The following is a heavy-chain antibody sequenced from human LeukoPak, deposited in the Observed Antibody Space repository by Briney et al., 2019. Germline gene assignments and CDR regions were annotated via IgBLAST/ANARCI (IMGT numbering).Heavy chain of an antibody. D-gene: IGHD1-26*01. CDR2: LWYDGSNE. V-gene: IGHV3-33*01. Sequence: GGSLRLSCAASGXTFSSFGMHWVRQAPGKGLEWVALLWYDGSNEYYGVSVKGPFTISRDNSKNTLYLQLNSLRAEDTAVYYCARDLGSGTQSVYFDYWGQGTLVTVSS. CDR1: GXTFSSFG. J-gene: IGHJ4*02. CDR3: ARDLGSGTQSVYFDY.